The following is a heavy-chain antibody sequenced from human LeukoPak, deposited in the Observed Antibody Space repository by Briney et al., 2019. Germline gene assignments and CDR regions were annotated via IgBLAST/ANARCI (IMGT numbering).Heavy chain of an antibody. D-gene: IGHD6-19*01. CDR1: GFTFSSYA. Sequence: GGSLRLSCAASGFTFSSYAMSWVRQAPGKGLEWVSAISGSGGSTYYADSVKGRFTISRDNSKNTLYLQMNSLRAEGTAVYYCAKERRSGWYALSFDYWGQGTLVTVSS. CDR2: ISGSGGST. V-gene: IGHV3-23*01. J-gene: IGHJ4*02. CDR3: AKERRSGWYALSFDY.